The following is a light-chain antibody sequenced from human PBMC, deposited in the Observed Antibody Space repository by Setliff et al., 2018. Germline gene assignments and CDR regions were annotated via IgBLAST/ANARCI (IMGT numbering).Light chain of an antibody. CDR2: EVI. V-gene: IGLV2-14*03. CDR1: SSDVGGYDF. J-gene: IGLJ2*01. Sequence: QSVLTQPAAVSGSPGQSVAISCSGSSSDVGGYDFVSWYQQHPGKAPKLLIYEVIKQPSGVSDRFSGSKSGNTASLTISGLQAEDEADYYCLSYTSETTHALFGGGTQLTVL. CDR3: LSYTSETTHAL.